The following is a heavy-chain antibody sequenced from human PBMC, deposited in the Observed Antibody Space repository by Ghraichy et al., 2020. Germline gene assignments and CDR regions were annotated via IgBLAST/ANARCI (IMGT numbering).Heavy chain of an antibody. V-gene: IGHV3-30*04. Sequence: GGSLRLSCAASGFTFSSYAMHWVRQAPGKGLEWVAVISYDGSNKYYADSVKGRFTISRDNSKNTLYLQMNSLRAEDTAVYYCARGVMWFGEPEAVDYWGQGTLVTVSS. J-gene: IGHJ4*02. CDR2: ISYDGSNK. CDR1: GFTFSSYA. CDR3: ARGVMWFGEPEAVDY. D-gene: IGHD3-10*01.